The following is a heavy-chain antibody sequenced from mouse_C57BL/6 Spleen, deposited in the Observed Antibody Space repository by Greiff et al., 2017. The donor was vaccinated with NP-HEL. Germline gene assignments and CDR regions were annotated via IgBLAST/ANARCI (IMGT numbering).Heavy chain of an antibody. CDR3: ARYYYDYDEAMDY. V-gene: IGHV1-7*01. Sequence: QVQLQQSGAELAKPGASVKLSCKASGYTFTSYWMHWVKQRPGQGLEWIGYINPSSGYTKYNQKFKDKATLTADKSSSTAYMQLSSLTYEDSAVYYCARYYYDYDEAMDYWGQGTSVTVSS. D-gene: IGHD2-4*01. CDR2: INPSSGYT. CDR1: GYTFTSYW. J-gene: IGHJ4*01.